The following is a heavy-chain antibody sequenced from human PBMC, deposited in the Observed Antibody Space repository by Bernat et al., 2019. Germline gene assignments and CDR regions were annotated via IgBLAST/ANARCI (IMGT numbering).Heavy chain of an antibody. CDR2: ISSSSSTI. J-gene: IGHJ4*02. V-gene: IGHV3-48*01. D-gene: IGHD2-2*01. CDR3: ARALGALSAAIRDYFDY. CDR1: GFTFSSYS. Sequence: VQLVESGGGVVQPGRSLRLSCAASGFTFSSYSMNWVRQAPGKGLEWVSYISSSSSTIYYADSVKGRFTISRDNAKNSLYLQMNSLRAEDTAVYYCARALGALSAAIRDYFDYWGQGTLVTVSS.